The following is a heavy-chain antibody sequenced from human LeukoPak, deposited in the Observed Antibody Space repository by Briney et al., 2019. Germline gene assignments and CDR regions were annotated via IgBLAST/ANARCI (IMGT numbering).Heavy chain of an antibody. V-gene: IGHV3-23*01. J-gene: IGHJ4*02. CDR2: ISGSGGST. D-gene: IGHD2-15*01. CDR1: GFTFSSYA. CDR3: ARVDPLGYCSGGSCYLPDY. Sequence: GGSLRLSCAASGFTFSSYAMSWVRQAPGKGLEWVSAISGSGGSTYYADSVKGRFTISRDNSKNTLYLQMNSLRAEDTAVYYCARVDPLGYCSGGSCYLPDYWGQGTLVTVSP.